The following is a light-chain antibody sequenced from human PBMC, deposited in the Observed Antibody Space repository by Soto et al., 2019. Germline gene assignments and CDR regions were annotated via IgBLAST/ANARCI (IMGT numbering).Light chain of an antibody. CDR3: QQYSSYPLT. CDR2: AAS. V-gene: IGKV1-16*01. CDR1: QGISNY. J-gene: IGKJ4*01. Sequence: DIRMTQSPSSLSASVGDRVTITCRASQGISNYVAWFQQKSGKAPKSLIYAASSLHSGVPSRFSGSGSGTDFTLTINSLQPADFATYYCQQYSSYPLTFGGGTKVEIK.